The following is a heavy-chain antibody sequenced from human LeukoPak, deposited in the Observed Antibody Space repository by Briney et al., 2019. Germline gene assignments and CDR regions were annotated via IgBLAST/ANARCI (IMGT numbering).Heavy chain of an antibody. J-gene: IGHJ4*02. Sequence: GGSLRLSCAASGFTFSSYSMNWVRQAPGKGLEWVSSISSSSSYIYYADSVKGRFTISRDNAKNSLYLQMNSLRAEDTAVYYCARDTTTPGLDFDYWGQGTLVTVSS. CDR2: ISSSSSYI. CDR3: ARDTTTPGLDFDY. CDR1: GFTFSSYS. V-gene: IGHV3-21*01. D-gene: IGHD1-1*01.